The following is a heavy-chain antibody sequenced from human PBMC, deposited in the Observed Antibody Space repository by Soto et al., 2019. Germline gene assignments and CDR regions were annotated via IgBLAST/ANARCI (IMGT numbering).Heavy chain of an antibody. CDR1: GYSVSSNSAA. D-gene: IGHD2-2*01. CDR2: TYYRSNWYN. V-gene: IGHV6-1*01. CDR3: ARDPGYCSSTSCATGSVNRFAP. J-gene: IGHJ5*02. Sequence: SQTLSLTCAISGYSVSSNSAAWNWIRQCPSRGLECLGRTYYRSNWYNDYAVSVKSRITINKDTSKNQFSLQLNSVTPEDTAVYYCARDPGYCSSTSCATGSVNRFAPWAQGTFVTFSS.